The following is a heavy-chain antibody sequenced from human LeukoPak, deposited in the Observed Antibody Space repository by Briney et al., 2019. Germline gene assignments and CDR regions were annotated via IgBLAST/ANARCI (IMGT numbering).Heavy chain of an antibody. Sequence: PGGSLRLSCVASGFNFNTYAMSWVRQAPGKGLEWVSAISGSDPGTYYADSVKGRFTISRDNSKNTLYLQMNSLRAEDAAVYYCARNPRDGGRVGGDYWGQGTLVTVSS. CDR3: ARNPRDGGRVGGDY. CDR2: ISGSDPGT. CDR1: GFNFNTYA. V-gene: IGHV3-23*01. J-gene: IGHJ4*02. D-gene: IGHD3-10*01.